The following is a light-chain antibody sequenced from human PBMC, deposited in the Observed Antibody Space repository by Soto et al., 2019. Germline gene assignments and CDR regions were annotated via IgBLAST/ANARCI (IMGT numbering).Light chain of an antibody. V-gene: IGKV2-28*01. J-gene: IGKJ3*01. CDR1: QSLLHSNGYNY. Sequence: DIVMTQSPLSLPVTPGEPASISCRSSQSLLHSNGYNYLDWYLQKPGQSPQLLIYLGSNRASGVPDRFSGSGSGTDFTLKISRVEDEDVGVYYCMQALQTHHTLGPGTKVDLK. CDR2: LGS. CDR3: MQALQTHHT.